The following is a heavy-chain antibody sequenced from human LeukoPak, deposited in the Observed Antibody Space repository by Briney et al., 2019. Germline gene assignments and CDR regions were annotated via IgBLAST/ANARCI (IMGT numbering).Heavy chain of an antibody. D-gene: IGHD3-10*01. Sequence: SETLSLTCTVSGYSISSGYYWGWIRQPPGNGLEWIGSIYHSGSTYYNPSLKSRVTISVDTSKNQFSLKLSSVTAADTAIYYCARTPGRGGFEYWGQGTLVTVSS. CDR1: GYSISSGYY. V-gene: IGHV4-38-2*02. J-gene: IGHJ4*02. CDR2: IYHSGST. CDR3: ARTPGRGGFEY.